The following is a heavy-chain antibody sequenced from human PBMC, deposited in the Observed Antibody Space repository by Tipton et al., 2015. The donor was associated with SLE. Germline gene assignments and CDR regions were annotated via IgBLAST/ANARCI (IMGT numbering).Heavy chain of an antibody. J-gene: IGHJ4*02. Sequence: QLVQSGAEVKKPGASVKVSCKASGYTFTSYYMHWVRQAPGQGLEWMGIINPSGGSTSYAQKFQGRVTMTRDTSTSTVYMELSSLRSEDTAVYYCARASLRLHLGELSALDYWGQGTLVTVSS. CDR1: GYTFTSYY. CDR3: ARASLRLHLGELSALDY. CDR2: INPSGGST. V-gene: IGHV1-46*01. D-gene: IGHD3-16*02.